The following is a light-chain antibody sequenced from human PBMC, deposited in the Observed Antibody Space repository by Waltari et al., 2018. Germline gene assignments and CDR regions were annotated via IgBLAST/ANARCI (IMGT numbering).Light chain of an antibody. CDR3: ASWDDSLSHWV. CDR1: SSTVGSKF. J-gene: IGLJ3*02. CDR2: RNT. V-gene: IGLV1-47*01. Sequence: QSVPTQPPPASGTPGPRVSISCSGGSSTVGSKFVSWYQQLPGSAPKLLIIRNTQRSSGVPDRFSASKSGTSASLAISGLRSDDEGYYYCASWDDSLSHWVFGGGTKVTVL.